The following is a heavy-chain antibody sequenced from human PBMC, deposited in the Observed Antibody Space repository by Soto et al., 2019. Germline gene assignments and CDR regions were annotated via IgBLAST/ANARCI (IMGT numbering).Heavy chain of an antibody. J-gene: IGHJ4*02. V-gene: IGHV4-34*01. Sequence: SETLSLTCAVYGGSFSGYYWSWIRQPPGKGLEWIGEINHSGSTNYNPSLKSRVTISVDTSKNQFSLKLSSVTAADTAVYYCAREGNDYVWGSYRPFDYWGQGTLVTVS. CDR1: GGSFSGYY. CDR3: AREGNDYVWGSYRPFDY. CDR2: INHSGST. D-gene: IGHD3-16*02.